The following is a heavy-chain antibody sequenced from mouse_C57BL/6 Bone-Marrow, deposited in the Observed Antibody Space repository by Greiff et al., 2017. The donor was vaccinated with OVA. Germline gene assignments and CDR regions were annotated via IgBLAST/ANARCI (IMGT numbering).Heavy chain of an antibody. J-gene: IGHJ4*01. Sequence: EVQLVESGGGLVQPKGSLKLSCAASGFSFNTYAMNWVRQAPGKGLEWVARIRSKSNNYATYYADSVKDSFTISRDDSESMLYLQMNNMKTEDTAMYYCVRHESLLYAMDYWGQGTSVTVSS. CDR3: VRHESLLYAMDY. CDR1: GFSFNTYA. CDR2: IRSKSNNYAT. D-gene: IGHD2-10*01. V-gene: IGHV10-1*01.